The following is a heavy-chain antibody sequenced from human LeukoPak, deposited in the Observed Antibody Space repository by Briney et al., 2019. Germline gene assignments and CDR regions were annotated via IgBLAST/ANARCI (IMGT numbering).Heavy chain of an antibody. V-gene: IGHV3-33*06. CDR2: IWYDGSNK. Sequence: GGSLRLSCAASGFTFSSYGMHWVRQAPGKGLEWVAVIWYDGSNKYYADSVKGRFTISRDNSKNTLYQQMNSLRAEDTAVYYCAKGMAYYDSSGQPFDYWGQGTLVTVSS. J-gene: IGHJ4*02. CDR3: AKGMAYYDSSGQPFDY. CDR1: GFTFSSYG. D-gene: IGHD3-22*01.